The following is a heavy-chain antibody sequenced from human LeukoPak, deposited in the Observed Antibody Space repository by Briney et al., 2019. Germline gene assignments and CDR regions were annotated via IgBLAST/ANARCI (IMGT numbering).Heavy chain of an antibody. CDR3: ARGGGLIAAANSLFYYYYMDV. J-gene: IGHJ6*03. CDR1: GGTFNNYA. Sequence: GASVKVSCKPSGGTFNNYAITWVRQAPGQGLEWMGGIIPIYGRTNYAQKFQGRVTITTDESTSTAYMELSSLRSEDTAVYYCARGGGLIAAANSLFYYYYMDVWGKGTTVTVSS. D-gene: IGHD6-13*01. V-gene: IGHV1-69*05. CDR2: IIPIYGRT.